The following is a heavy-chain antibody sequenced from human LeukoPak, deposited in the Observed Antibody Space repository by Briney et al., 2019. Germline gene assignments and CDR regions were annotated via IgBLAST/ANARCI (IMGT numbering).Heavy chain of an antibody. D-gene: IGHD1-14*01. J-gene: IGHJ3*02. CDR1: GGSFSGYY. Sequence: SETLSLTCAVYGGSFSGYYWSWIRQPPGKGLEWIGEINHSGSTNYNPSLKSRVTISVDTSKNQFSLKLSSVTAADTAVYYCARGDGMKGDAFDIWGQGAMVTVSS. V-gene: IGHV4-34*01. CDR3: ARGDGMKGDAFDI. CDR2: INHSGST.